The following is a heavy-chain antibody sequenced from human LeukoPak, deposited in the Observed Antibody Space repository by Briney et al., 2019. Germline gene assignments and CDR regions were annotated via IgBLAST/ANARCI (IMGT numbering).Heavy chain of an antibody. J-gene: IGHJ6*03. CDR3: ARRTGYSYYYMDV. CDR2: IFYSGST. D-gene: IGHD1-14*01. Sequence: PSETLSLTCTVSGGSISSSTYCWGWIRQPPGKGLEWIGSIFYSGSTYYNPSLKSRVTISVGTSKNQFSLMLSSVTAADTAVYYCARRTGYSYYYMDVWGKGTTVTVSS. CDR1: GGSISSSTYC. V-gene: IGHV4-39*01.